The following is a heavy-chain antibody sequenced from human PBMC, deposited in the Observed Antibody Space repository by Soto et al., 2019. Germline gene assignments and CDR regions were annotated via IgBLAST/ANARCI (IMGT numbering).Heavy chain of an antibody. CDR3: AKEWARSRISSSSFDT. D-gene: IGHD6-6*01. J-gene: IGHJ5*02. CDR2: ISYDGSNK. Sequence: PGGSLRLSCAASGFTFSSYAMHWVRQAPGKGLEWVAVISYDGSNKYYADSVKGRFTISRDNSKNTLYLQMNSLRAEDTAVYYCAKEWARSRISSSSFDTWGQGALVTVSS. V-gene: IGHV3-30-3*01. CDR1: GFTFSSYA.